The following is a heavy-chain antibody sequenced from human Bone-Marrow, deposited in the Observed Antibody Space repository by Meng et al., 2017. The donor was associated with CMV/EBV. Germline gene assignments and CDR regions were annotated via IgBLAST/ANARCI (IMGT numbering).Heavy chain of an antibody. J-gene: IGHJ6*02. CDR2: INHSGST. V-gene: IGHV4-34*01. CDR1: GGSFSGYY. D-gene: IGHD2-2*02. Sequence: SETLSLTCAVYGGSFSGYYWSWIRQPPGKGLEWIGEINHSGSTNYNPSLESRVTISVDTSKNQFSLKLSSVTAADTAVYYCARGGARYCSSTSCYRYYYYYGMDVWGQGTTVTVSS. CDR3: ARGGARYCSSTSCYRYYYYYGMDV.